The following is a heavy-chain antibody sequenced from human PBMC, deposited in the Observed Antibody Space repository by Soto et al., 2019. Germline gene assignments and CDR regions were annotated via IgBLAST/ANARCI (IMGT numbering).Heavy chain of an antibody. Sequence: SETLSLTCTVSGGSISSYYWSWIRQPPGKGLEWIGYIYYSGSTNYNPSLKSRVTISVDTSKNQFSLKLSSVTAADTAVYYCARRMVATGVFDYWGQGTLVTVSS. CDR3: ARRMVATGVFDY. J-gene: IGHJ4*02. D-gene: IGHD5-12*01. V-gene: IGHV4-59*08. CDR2: IYYSGST. CDR1: GGSISSYY.